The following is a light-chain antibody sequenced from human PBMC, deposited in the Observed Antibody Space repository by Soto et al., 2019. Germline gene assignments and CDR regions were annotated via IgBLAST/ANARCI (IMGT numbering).Light chain of an antibody. CDR1: QSISSW. CDR2: DAS. V-gene: IGKV1-5*01. CDR3: QHYNSFSHT. Sequence: DIQMTQSPSTLSASGGDRVTITCRASQSISSWLAWYQQKPGKAPKLLIYDASSLESGVPSRFSGSGSGTEFTLTISSLQPDDFATYYCQHYNSFSHTFGQGTKVEIK. J-gene: IGKJ1*01.